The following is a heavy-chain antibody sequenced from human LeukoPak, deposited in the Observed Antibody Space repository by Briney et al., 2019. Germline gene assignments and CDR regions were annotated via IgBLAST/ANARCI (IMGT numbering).Heavy chain of an antibody. CDR1: GGSISSSSYY. Sequence: SETLSLTCTVSGGSISSSSYYWGWIRQPPGKGLEWIGSIYYSGSTYYNPSLKSRVTISVDTSKNQFSLKLSSVTAADTAVYYCARGESTTRGNYMDVWGKGTTVTVSS. V-gene: IGHV4-39*07. D-gene: IGHD2-2*01. J-gene: IGHJ6*03. CDR3: ARGESTTRGNYMDV. CDR2: IYYSGST.